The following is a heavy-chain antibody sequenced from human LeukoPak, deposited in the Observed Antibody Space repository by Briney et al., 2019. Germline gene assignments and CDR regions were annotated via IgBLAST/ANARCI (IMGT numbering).Heavy chain of an antibody. Sequence: GGSLRLSCAASGFTVSSNYMSWVRQAPGKGLEWVSVIYSGGSTYYADSVKGRFTISRDNSKNTLYLQMNSLRAEDTAVYYCAKGSPSLYYYDSSGYSAYWGQGTLVTVSS. CDR1: GFTVSSNY. CDR3: AKGSPSLYYYDSSGYSAY. V-gene: IGHV3-53*01. J-gene: IGHJ4*02. D-gene: IGHD3-22*01. CDR2: IYSGGST.